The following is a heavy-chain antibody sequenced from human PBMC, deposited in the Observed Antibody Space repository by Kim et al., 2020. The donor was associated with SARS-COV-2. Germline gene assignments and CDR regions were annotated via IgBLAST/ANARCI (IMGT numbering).Heavy chain of an antibody. Sequence: ASVKVSCKASGYTFTDYFMHWVRQAPGQGLEWMGWINPNSGDTNYAQKFQGRVTMTRDTSISTAYMELNRLRSDDTAVYYCARVDGTGTGDRDYWGQGTLVTVSS. CDR3: ARVDGTGTGDRDY. D-gene: IGHD7-27*01. J-gene: IGHJ4*02. V-gene: IGHV1-2*02. CDR2: INPNSGDT. CDR1: GYTFTDYF.